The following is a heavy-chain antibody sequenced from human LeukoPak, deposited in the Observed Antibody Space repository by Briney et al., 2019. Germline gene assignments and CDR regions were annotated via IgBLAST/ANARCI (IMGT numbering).Heavy chain of an antibody. CDR1: GYTFTSYG. D-gene: IGHD6-13*01. V-gene: IGHV1-18*01. CDR3: ATIAAAGLTQFDY. J-gene: IGHJ4*02. CDR2: ISAYNGNT. Sequence: ASVKVSCKASGYTFTSYGISWVRQAPGQGLEWMGWISAYNGNTNYAQKFQGRVTMTRDTSISTAYMELSRLRSDDTAVYYCATIAAAGLTQFDYWGQGTLVTVSS.